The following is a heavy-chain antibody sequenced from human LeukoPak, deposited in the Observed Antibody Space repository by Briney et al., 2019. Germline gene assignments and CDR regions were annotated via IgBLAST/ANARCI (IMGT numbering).Heavy chain of an antibody. D-gene: IGHD6-13*01. CDR2: IYTCGST. J-gene: IGHJ4*02. V-gene: IGHV4-61*02. CDR1: GGSISSGSYY. CDR3: AREIPAAAGLGGFDY. Sequence: SETLSLTCTVSGGSISSGSYYWSWIRQPAGKGLEWIGRIYTCGSTNYNPSLKSRVTISVDTSKNQFSLKLSSVTAADTAVYYCAREIPAAAGLGGFDYWGQGTLVTVSS.